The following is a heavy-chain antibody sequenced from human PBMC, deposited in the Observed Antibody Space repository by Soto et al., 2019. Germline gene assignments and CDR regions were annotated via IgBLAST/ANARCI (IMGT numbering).Heavy chain of an antibody. CDR1: GYTFTSYY. V-gene: IGHV1-46*01. J-gene: IGHJ6*04. D-gene: IGHD3-22*01. Sequence: GASVKVSCKASGYTFTSYYMHWVRQAPGQGLEWMGIINPSGGSTSYAQKFQGRVTMTRDTSTSTVYMELSSLRSEDTAVYYCARFLKDSRGANYSYCGMDVGGKGTRVTVPS. CDR3: ARFLKDSRGANYSYCGMDV. CDR2: INPSGGST.